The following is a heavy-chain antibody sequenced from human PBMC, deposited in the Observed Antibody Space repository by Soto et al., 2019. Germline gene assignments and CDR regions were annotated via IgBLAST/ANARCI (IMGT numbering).Heavy chain of an antibody. Sequence: QVQLVQSGAEVKEPGSSVKVSCETSGGTLSSSSYAINWVRQAPRQGLEWMGGIIPVLGTPNYGQNFQGRLTTTADESTRTSYMVLSSLRPDDTAVDYCARVASYYYDSSGHLYNLCYFEYWGQGTPVTVSS. CDR2: IIPVLGTP. D-gene: IGHD3-22*01. V-gene: IGHV1-69*01. J-gene: IGHJ4*02. CDR3: ARVASYYYDSSGHLYNLCYFEY. CDR1: GGTLSSSSYA.